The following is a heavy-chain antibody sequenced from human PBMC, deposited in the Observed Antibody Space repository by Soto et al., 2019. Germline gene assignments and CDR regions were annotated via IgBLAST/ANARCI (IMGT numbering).Heavy chain of an antibody. D-gene: IGHD2-8*01. CDR1: GFMFSDYD. CDR2: LLRPGRST. CDR3: AKDAIANDGMCRMYS. V-gene: IGHV3-23*01. J-gene: IGHJ5*02. Sequence: SGGSLRLSCAASGFMFSDYDMTWARQAPGKELEWVSGLLRPGRSTYYADSAKGRFTISGDTSANTVYLQMDSLRAEDTAVYSCAKDAIANDGMCRMYSWGQGTVVTVSS.